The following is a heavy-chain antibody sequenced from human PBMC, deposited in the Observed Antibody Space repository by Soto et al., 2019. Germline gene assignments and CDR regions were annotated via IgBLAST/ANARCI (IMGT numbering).Heavy chain of an antibody. CDR3: TTDQYSGGCYAAFDP. CDR1: GFTFSGSA. Sequence: EVQLVESGGGLVQPGGSLKLSCAASGFTFSGSAMHWVRQASGKGLEWVGRIRSKANSYATAYAASVKGRFTISRDDSXXTAYLQMNSRKTEDTAVYYCTTDQYSGGCYAAFDPWGQGTVVTVSS. J-gene: IGHJ5*02. V-gene: IGHV3-73*02. D-gene: IGHD6-19*01. CDR2: IRSKANSYAT.